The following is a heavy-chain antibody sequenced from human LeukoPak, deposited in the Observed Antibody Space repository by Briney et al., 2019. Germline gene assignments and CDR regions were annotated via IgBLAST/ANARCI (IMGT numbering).Heavy chain of an antibody. CDR1: GGSISGTNW. Sequence: SETLSLTCGVSGGSISGTNWWSWVRPPPGQGLEWIGEISLAGQTNYNPSLKGRVTISLEKARNKLSLHLTSVTAADTATHFCSRESGPFCPFGYWGQGTLVIVSS. CDR2: ISLAGQT. V-gene: IGHV4/OR15-8*02. CDR3: SRESGPFCPFGY. J-gene: IGHJ4*02. D-gene: IGHD1-26*01.